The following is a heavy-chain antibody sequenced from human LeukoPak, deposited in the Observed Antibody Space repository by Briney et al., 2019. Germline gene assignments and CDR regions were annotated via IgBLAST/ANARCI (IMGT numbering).Heavy chain of an antibody. Sequence: SQTLSLTCTLSGGSLSSYYWGWIRQPPGKGLEWIGYISYSGSTNYNPSLKSRVTISVDTSKNQFSLKLGSVTAADTAVYYCARGAALVRGILEYWGQGTLVTVSS. J-gene: IGHJ4*02. CDR1: GGSLSSYY. CDR3: ARGAALVRGILEY. D-gene: IGHD3-10*01. CDR2: ISYSGST. V-gene: IGHV4-59*01.